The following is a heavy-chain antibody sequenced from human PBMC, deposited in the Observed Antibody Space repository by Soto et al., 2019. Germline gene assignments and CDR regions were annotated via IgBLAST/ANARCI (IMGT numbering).Heavy chain of an antibody. CDR1: GGTFSSYA. Sequence: ASVKVSCKASGGTFSSYAISWVRQAPGQGLEWMGGIIPIFGTANYAQKFQGRVTITADESTSTAYMELSSLRSEDTAVYYCARAGFWSGYYYYGMDVWGQGTTVTVSS. CDR2: IIPIFGTA. CDR3: ARAGFWSGYYYYGMDV. D-gene: IGHD3-3*01. J-gene: IGHJ6*02. V-gene: IGHV1-69*13.